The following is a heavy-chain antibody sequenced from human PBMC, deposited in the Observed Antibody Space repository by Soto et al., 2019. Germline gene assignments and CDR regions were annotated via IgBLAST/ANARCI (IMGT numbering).Heavy chain of an antibody. CDR2: ITPGGGIT. D-gene: IGHD2-15*01. V-gene: IGHV1-46*01. J-gene: IGHJ4*02. CDR1: GYTFTTYD. CDR3: AKVPSGVVPRYFDT. Sequence: QVQLVQSGAEVKKPGASVRVSCKASGYTFTTYDIHWVRQAPGLGLEWMGIITPGGGITSYAQKFKGKIYMTRDKSPGTVFIELSRPGSEDTAMYYCAKVPSGVVPRYFDTWGQGTLVTVSS.